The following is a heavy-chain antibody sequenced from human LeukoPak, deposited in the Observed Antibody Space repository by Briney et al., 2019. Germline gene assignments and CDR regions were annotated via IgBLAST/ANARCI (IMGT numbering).Heavy chain of an antibody. CDR2: IYSGGSA. CDR3: ARGGTYAVYYFGMDV. D-gene: IGHD2-8*01. V-gene: IGHV3-66*01. Sequence: GGSLRLSCVASGFTVSTNYINWVRQAPGKGLEWVSVIYSGGSANFADSVKGRFTISRDNSKNTLYLQMNSLRAEDTAVYYCARGGTYAVYYFGMDVWGQGTTVTVSS. CDR1: GFTVSTNY. J-gene: IGHJ6*02.